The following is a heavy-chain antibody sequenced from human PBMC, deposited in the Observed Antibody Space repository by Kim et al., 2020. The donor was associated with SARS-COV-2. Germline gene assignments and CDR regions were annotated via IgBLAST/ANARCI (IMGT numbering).Heavy chain of an antibody. J-gene: IGHJ3*02. CDR1: GFTFSSYA. Sequence: GGSLRLSCAASGFTFSSYAMSWVRQAPGKGLEWVSAISGSGGSTYYADSVKGRFTISRDNSKNTLYLQMNSLRAEDTAVYYCAKEAWDYYDSSGYYDDAFDIWGQGTMVTVSS. D-gene: IGHD3-22*01. V-gene: IGHV3-23*01. CDR2: ISGSGGST. CDR3: AKEAWDYYDSSGYYDDAFDI.